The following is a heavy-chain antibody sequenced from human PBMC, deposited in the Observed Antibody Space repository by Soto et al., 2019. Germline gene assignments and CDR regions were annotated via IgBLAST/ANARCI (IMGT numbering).Heavy chain of an antibody. Sequence: SETLSLTCTVSGGSISSSSYYWGWMRQPTGKGLEWIGYIYYSGSTNYNPSLKSRVTISVDTSKNQFSLKLTSVTAADTAVYFCTRGGFYYYDSSGYYDYWGQGALVTVSS. CDR2: IYYSGST. CDR1: GGSISSSSYY. J-gene: IGHJ4*02. D-gene: IGHD3-22*01. V-gene: IGHV4-61*05. CDR3: TRGGFYYYDSSGYYDY.